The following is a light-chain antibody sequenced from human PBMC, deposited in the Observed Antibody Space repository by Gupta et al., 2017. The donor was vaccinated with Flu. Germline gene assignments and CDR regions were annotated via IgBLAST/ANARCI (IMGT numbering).Light chain of an antibody. CDR1: QSISDW. V-gene: IGKV1-5*03. J-gene: IGKJ4*01. Sequence: DIQMTQSPSTLSAAVGDTVTITCRASQSISDWLAWYQQTPGKAPKLLIYKATKLQGGVPSRFSDSGTGTEFTLTISGLQPDDFATYYCQQENNYSVTFGGGTKVEIK. CDR3: QQENNYSVT. CDR2: KAT.